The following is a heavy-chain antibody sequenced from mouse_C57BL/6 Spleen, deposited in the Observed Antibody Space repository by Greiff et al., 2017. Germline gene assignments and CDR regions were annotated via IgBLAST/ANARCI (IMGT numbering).Heavy chain of an antibody. D-gene: IGHD1-1*01. CDR1: GYTFPDYE. Sequence: QVQLKESGAELVRPGASVTLSCKASGYTFPDYEMHWVKQTPVHGLEWIGAIDPETGGTAYNQKFKGKAILTADKSSSTAYMELRSRTSEASAVYYWTREGITTPWFAYWGQGTLVTVSA. CDR3: TREGITTPWFAY. J-gene: IGHJ3*01. V-gene: IGHV1-15*01. CDR2: IDPETGGT.